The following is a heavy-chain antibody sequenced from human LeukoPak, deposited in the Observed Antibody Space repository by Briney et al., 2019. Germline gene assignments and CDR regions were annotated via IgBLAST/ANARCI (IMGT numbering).Heavy chain of an antibody. CDR3: VRGPPYYYDSSGYYSN. CDR2: MNPNSGNT. CDR1: GYTFTSYD. V-gene: IGHV1-8*01. J-gene: IGHJ4*02. D-gene: IGHD3-22*01. Sequence: ASVKVSCKASGYTFTSYDINWVRQATGQGLEWMGWMNPNSGNTGYAQKFQGRVTMTRNTSISTAYMELSSLRSEDTAVYYCVRGPPYYYDSSGYYSNWGQGTLVTVSS.